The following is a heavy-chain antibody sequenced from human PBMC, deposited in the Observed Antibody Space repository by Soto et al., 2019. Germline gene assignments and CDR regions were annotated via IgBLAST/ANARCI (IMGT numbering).Heavy chain of an antibody. D-gene: IGHD2-21*02. V-gene: IGHV4-30-4*01. CDR1: GGSISSGNYY. J-gene: IGHJ5*02. CDR3: ARHPSDFWFDP. Sequence: PSETLSLTCTVSGGSISSGNYYWSWIRQPPGKGLEWIGFISYSGTTHYSASLRSRVSISVDTSKNQFSLDLSSVTAADTAVYYCARHPSDFWFDPWGQGTLVTSPQ. CDR2: ISYSGTT.